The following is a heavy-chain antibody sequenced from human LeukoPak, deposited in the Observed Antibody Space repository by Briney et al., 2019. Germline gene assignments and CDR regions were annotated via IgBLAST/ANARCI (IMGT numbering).Heavy chain of an antibody. CDR2: IRYDGSNK. CDR1: GFTFSSYG. J-gene: IGHJ4*02. D-gene: IGHD3-22*01. CDR3: AKEEGGYYDSSGYYKLPGAGHFDY. Sequence: GGSLRLSCAASGFTFSSYGMHWVRQAPGKGLEWVAFIRYDGSNKYYADSVKGRFTISRDNSKNTLYLQMNSLRAEDTAVYYCAKEEGGYYDSSGYYKLPGAGHFDYWGQRTLVTVSS. V-gene: IGHV3-30*02.